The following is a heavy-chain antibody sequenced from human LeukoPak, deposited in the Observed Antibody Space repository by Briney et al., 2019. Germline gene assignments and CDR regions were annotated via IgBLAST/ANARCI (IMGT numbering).Heavy chain of an antibody. V-gene: IGHV1-46*01. J-gene: IGHJ4*02. CDR1: GYTFTSYY. CDR2: INPSGGST. Sequence: GASVKVSCKASGYTFTSYYMHWVRQAPGQGLEWMGIINPSGGSTSYAQKFQGRVTMTRDMSTSTVYMELSSLRSEDTAVYYCARSRYNWNDPTPLDYWGQGTLVIVSS. CDR3: ARSRYNWNDPTPLDY. D-gene: IGHD1-1*01.